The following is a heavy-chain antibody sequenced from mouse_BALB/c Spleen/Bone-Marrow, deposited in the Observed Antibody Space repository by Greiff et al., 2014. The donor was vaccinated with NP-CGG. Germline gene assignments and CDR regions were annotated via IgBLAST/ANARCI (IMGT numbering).Heavy chain of an antibody. J-gene: IGHJ3*01. CDR1: GFDFSGCW. D-gene: IGHD1-2*01. CDR2: INPNSRTI. Sequence: DVHLVESGGGLVQPGGSLKLSCAASGFDFSGCWMTWVRQAPGKGLEWIGEINPNSRTINYKPSLKEKFIMSRDNAKNTLYLQMSKVRSEDTALYYCARNGYYGWMTYWGQGTMVTVSA. V-gene: IGHV4-1*02. CDR3: ARNGYYGWMTY.